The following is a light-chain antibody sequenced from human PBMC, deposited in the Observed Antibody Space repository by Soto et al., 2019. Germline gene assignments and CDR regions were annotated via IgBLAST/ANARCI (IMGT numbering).Light chain of an antibody. V-gene: IGLV1-44*01. CDR3: ATWDDSLNGV. CDR1: SSNIGSNT. J-gene: IGLJ3*02. CDR2: TNN. Sequence: QPVLTQPPSAIGTPGQTVTISCSGGSSNIGSNTVNWYQQVPGSAPKLLIFTNNLRPSGVPDRFSGSKSGTSAYLAISGLQSEDEADYYCATWDDSLNGVFGGGTKLTVL.